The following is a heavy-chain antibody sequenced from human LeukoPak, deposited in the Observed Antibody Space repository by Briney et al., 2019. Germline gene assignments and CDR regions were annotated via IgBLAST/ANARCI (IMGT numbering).Heavy chain of an antibody. V-gene: IGHV3-7*02. CDR3: ARGGSYVHY. CDR1: GFAFSNYW. CDR2: IKQDESEK. J-gene: IGHJ4*02. Sequence: PGGSLRLSCAASGFAFSNYWMSWVRQAPGKGLEWVANIKQDESEKYYVDSVKGRCTISRDNAKSTLYLQMNSLRADDTAVYYCARGGSYVHYWGQGTLVTVSS. D-gene: IGHD1-26*01.